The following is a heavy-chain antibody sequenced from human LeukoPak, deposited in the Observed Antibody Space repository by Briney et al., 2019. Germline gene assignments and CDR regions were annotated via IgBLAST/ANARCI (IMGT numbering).Heavy chain of an antibody. CDR1: GGTFSSYA. Sequence: ASVKVSCKDSGGTFSSYAISWVRQAPGQGLEWMGGIIPIFGTTNYAQKFQGRVTITADESTSTAYMELSSLRSEDTAVYYCARKLSDSSGYYYYYYGMDVWGQGTTVTVSS. D-gene: IGHD3-22*01. CDR3: ARKLSDSSGYYYYYYGMDV. J-gene: IGHJ6*02. V-gene: IGHV1-69*13. CDR2: IIPIFGTT.